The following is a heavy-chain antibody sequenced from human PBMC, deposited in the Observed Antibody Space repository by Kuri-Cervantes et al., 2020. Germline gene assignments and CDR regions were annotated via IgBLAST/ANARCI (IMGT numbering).Heavy chain of an antibody. J-gene: IGHJ6*02. CDR3: ASKNGSSWYFNYYYYGMDV. CDR2: ISYDGSNK. D-gene: IGHD6-13*01. V-gene: IGHV3-30-3*01. Sequence: GGSLRLSCAASGFTFSSYAMHWVRQAPGKGLEWVAVISYDGSNKYYADSVKGRFTISRDNSKNTLYLQMNSLRAEDTAVYYCASKNGSSWYFNYYYYGMDVWGQGTTVIVSS. CDR1: GFTFSSYA.